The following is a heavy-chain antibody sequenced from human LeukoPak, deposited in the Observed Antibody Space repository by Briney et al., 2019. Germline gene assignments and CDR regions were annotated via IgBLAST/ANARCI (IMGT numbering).Heavy chain of an antibody. V-gene: IGHV3-21*01. Sequence: PGGSLRLSCAASGFTFSSYSMNWVRQAPGKGLEWVSSISSSSSYIYYADSVKGRFTISRDNAKNSLYLQMNSLRAEDTAVYYCARGPGSLYYYYYDSSGYYYGDYWGQGTLVTVSS. CDR2: ISSSSSYI. CDR3: ARGPGSLYYYYYDSSGYYYGDY. CDR1: GFTFSSYS. J-gene: IGHJ4*02. D-gene: IGHD3-22*01.